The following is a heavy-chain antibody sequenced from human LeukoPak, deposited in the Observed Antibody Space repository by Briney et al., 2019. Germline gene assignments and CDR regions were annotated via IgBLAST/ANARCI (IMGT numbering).Heavy chain of an antibody. J-gene: IGHJ6*02. CDR1: GFTFSSYA. V-gene: IGHV3-30-3*01. CDR3: ARDQGSGWYGRVYYGMDV. D-gene: IGHD6-19*01. Sequence: GGSLRLSCAASGFTFSSYAMHWVRRAPGKGLEWVAVVSYDGSNKYYADSVKGRFTISRDNSKNTLYLQMNSLRAEDTAVYYCARDQGSGWYGRVYYGMDVWGQGTTVTVSS. CDR2: VSYDGSNK.